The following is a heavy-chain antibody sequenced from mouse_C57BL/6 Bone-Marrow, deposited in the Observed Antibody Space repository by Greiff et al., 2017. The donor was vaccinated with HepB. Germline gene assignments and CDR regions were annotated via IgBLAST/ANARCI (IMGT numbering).Heavy chain of an antibody. CDR3: AREGGSNPFAY. CDR1: GYTFTSYW. Sequence: VQLQQPGAELVRPGTSVKLSCKASGYTFTSYWMHWVKQRPGQGLEWIGVIDPSDSYTNYNQKFKGKATLTVDTSSSTAYMQLSSLTSEDSAVYYCAREGGSNPFAYWGQGTLVTVSA. CDR2: IDPSDSYT. D-gene: IGHD2-5*01. V-gene: IGHV1-59*01. J-gene: IGHJ3*01.